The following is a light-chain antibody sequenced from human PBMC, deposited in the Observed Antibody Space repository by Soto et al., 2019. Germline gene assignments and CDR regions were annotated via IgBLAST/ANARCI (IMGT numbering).Light chain of an antibody. V-gene: IGKV1-39*01. CDR1: QDIRSY. J-gene: IGKJ1*01. CDR3: QQGYSTQWT. Sequence: DIQMTQSPSSLSASVGDRVSITCRASQDIRSYLNWYQQKPGKAPELLIYATSNLQSGVPPRFSASGSETDFTLTISSLQPEDFATYYCQQGYSTQWTSGQGTKVEIK. CDR2: ATS.